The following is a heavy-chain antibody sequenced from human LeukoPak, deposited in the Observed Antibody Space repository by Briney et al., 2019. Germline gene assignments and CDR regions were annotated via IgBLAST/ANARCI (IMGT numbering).Heavy chain of an antibody. CDR3: ARDFREGPVDY. Sequence: ASVKVSCKASGYTFTSYGISWVRQSPGQGLEWMGWISAYNGNANYAQKLQGRVTMTTDTSTSTAYMELRSLRSDDTAVYYCARDFREGPVDYWGQGTLVTVSS. J-gene: IGHJ4*02. V-gene: IGHV1-18*01. CDR1: GYTFTSYG. CDR2: ISAYNGNA.